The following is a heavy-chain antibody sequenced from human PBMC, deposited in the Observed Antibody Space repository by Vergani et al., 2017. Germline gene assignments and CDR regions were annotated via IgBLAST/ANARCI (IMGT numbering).Heavy chain of an antibody. CDR3: AREGLGSTAMRTHRMDAFDI. Sequence: QLQLQESGPGLVKPSETLSLTCTVSGGSISSYYWSWIRQPPGKGLEWIGYISYSGSTNYNPSLKTRVTIPVDTAKNQFSLKLSSVTAADTAEYYCAREGLGSTAMRTHRMDAFDIWGQGTMVTVSS. V-gene: IGHV4-59*01. CDR2: ISYSGST. J-gene: IGHJ3*02. D-gene: IGHD5-18*01. CDR1: GGSISSYY.